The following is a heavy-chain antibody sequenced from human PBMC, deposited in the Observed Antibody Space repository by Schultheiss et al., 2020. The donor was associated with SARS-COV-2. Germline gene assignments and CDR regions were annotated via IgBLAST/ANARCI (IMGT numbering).Heavy chain of an antibody. V-gene: IGHV1-2*02. CDR2: INPNSGGT. CDR3: ARDPDGDPIDY. D-gene: IGHD4-17*01. J-gene: IGHJ4*02. Sequence: ASVKVSCKAAGYTFTGYYMHWVRQAPGQGLEWMGWINPNSGGTNYAQKFQGRVTMTRDTSISTAYMDLSRLRSDDTAVYYCARDPDGDPIDYWGQGTLVTVSS. CDR1: GYTFTGYY.